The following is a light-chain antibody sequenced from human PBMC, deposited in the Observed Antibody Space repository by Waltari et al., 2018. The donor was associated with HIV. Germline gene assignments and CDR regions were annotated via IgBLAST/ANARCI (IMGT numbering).Light chain of an antibody. CDR2: QNN. J-gene: IGLJ2*01. CDR1: KLGDKY. V-gene: IGLV3-1*01. Sequence: SYEVTQPPSVSVSPGQTASIACSGDKLGDKYACWYQQKPGQSPVLVIYQNNKPPSGIPERFSGSNSGNTATLTISETQAMDEADYYCQAWNSTTGVVFGGGTKLTVL. CDR3: QAWNSTTGVV.